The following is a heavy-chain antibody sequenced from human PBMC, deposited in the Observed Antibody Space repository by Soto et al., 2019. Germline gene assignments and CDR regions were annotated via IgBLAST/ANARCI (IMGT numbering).Heavy chain of an antibody. CDR1: GFSLSTLGAG. CDR3: AHTQLTTGANAFDV. Sequence: QITLKESGPTLVKPTQVLTLTCSFSGFSLSTLGAGVGWVRQPPGKALEWLALIYWDDDRQYSPSLKTRLTITTDTSKNQVVLTLTNMDPVDTGTYFCAHTQLTTGANAFDVWGQGTIVTVSS. CDR2: IYWDDDR. V-gene: IGHV2-5*02. D-gene: IGHD1-1*01. J-gene: IGHJ3*01.